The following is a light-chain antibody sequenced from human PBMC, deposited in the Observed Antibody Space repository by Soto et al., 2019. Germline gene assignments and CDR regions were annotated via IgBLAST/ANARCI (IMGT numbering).Light chain of an antibody. CDR3: QQYGSSPQT. CDR2: GAS. J-gene: IGKJ5*01. CDR1: QSVSSSY. Sequence: EIGLTQSPGTLSLSPGEIATLSCRASQSVSSSYLAWYQQKPGQAPRLLIYGASSRATGIPDRFSGSGSGTDFTLTISRLEPEDFAVYYCQQYGSSPQTFGQGTRLEIK. V-gene: IGKV3-20*01.